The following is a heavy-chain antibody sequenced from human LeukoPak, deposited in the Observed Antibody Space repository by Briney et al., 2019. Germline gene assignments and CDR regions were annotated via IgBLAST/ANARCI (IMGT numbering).Heavy chain of an antibody. CDR3: AKAYYDSSGYLDY. J-gene: IGHJ4*02. CDR2: ISWNSGSI. CDR1: GFTFDDYA. V-gene: IGHV3-9*01. Sequence: GGSLRLSCAASGFTFDDYAMHWVRQAPGKGLEWVSGISWNSGSIGYADSVKGRFTISRDNAKNSLYLQMSSLRAEDTALYYCAKAYYDSSGYLDYWGQGTLVTVSS. D-gene: IGHD3-22*01.